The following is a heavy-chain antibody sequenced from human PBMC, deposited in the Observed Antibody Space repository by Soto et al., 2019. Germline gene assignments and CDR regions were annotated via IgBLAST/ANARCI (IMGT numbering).Heavy chain of an antibody. CDR1: TESFNDYY. D-gene: IGHD5-18*01. CDR2: IYHTGNT. CDR3: ARDVGIHDAFDI. J-gene: IGHJ3*02. V-gene: IGHV4-59*13. Sequence: QVRLHESGPGLVKPSETLSLTCTFSTESFNDYYWSWIRQPPGKGLEWIGSIYHTGNTNYNPSLESRVSISVDTSKIQFSLSLSSVTAADTAVYYCARDVGIHDAFDIWGQGTLVTVSS.